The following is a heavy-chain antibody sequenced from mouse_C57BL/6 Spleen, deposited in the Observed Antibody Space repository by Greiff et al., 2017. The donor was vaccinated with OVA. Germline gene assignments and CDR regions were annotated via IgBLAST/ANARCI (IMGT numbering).Heavy chain of an antibody. V-gene: IGHV1-42*01. D-gene: IGHD2-3*01. J-gene: IGHJ4*01. CDR3: ARFDGSYAMDY. CDR2: INPSTGGT. CDR1: GYSFTGYY. Sequence: VQLQQSGPELVKPGASVKISCKASGYSFTGYYMNWVKQSPEKSLEWIGEINPSTGGTTYNQKFKAKATLTVDKSSSTAYMQLKSLTSEDSAVYYCARFDGSYAMDYWGQGTSVTVSS.